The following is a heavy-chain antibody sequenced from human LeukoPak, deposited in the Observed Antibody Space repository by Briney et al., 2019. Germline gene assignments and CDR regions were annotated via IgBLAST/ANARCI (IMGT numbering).Heavy chain of an antibody. Sequence: PGRSLRLSCTASGFTFGDYAMSWFRQAPGKGLEWVGFIRSKAYGGTTEYAASVKGRFTISRDDSKSIAYLQMNSLKTEDTAVYYCTRAGYSSGWPLKFDYWGQGTLVTVSS. D-gene: IGHD6-19*01. CDR3: TRAGYSSGWPLKFDY. CDR2: IRSKAYGGTT. CDR1: GFTFGDYA. V-gene: IGHV3-49*03. J-gene: IGHJ4*02.